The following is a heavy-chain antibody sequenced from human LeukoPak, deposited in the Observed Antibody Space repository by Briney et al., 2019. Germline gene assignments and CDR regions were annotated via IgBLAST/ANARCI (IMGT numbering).Heavy chain of an antibody. CDR1: GFTLSSYA. CDR3: AKGRSGSYAYDY. V-gene: IGHV3-23*01. J-gene: IGHJ4*02. Sequence: PGGSLRLSCGASGFTLSSYAMSWVRQAPGKGLEWVSTINGGGGGTYYADSVKGRFTILRDSSENTLYLQMNSLRAEDTAKYYCAKGRSGSYAYDYRGQGTLVTVSS. CDR2: INGGGGGT. D-gene: IGHD1-26*01.